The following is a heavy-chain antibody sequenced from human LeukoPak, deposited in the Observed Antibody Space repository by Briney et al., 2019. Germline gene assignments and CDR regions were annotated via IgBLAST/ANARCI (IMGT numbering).Heavy chain of an antibody. J-gene: IGHJ6*02. D-gene: IGHD4-17*01. CDR3: ARDVYGDYEDYYYGMDV. Sequence: ASVKVSCKASGYTFTSYGISWVRQAPGQGLEWMGWISAYNGNTNYAQKLQGRVTMTTDTSTSTAYMELRSLRPDDTAVYYCARDVYGDYEDYYYGMDVWGQGTTVTVSS. V-gene: IGHV1-18*01. CDR1: GYTFTSYG. CDR2: ISAYNGNT.